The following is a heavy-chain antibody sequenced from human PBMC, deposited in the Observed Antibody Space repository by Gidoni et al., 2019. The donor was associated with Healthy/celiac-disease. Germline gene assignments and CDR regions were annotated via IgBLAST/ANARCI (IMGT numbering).Heavy chain of an antibody. Sequence: QVQLVESGGGVVQPGRSLSLSCAASGFPFSSYAMHWVRQAPGKGLEWGAVISYDGSNKYYADSVKGRFTISRDNSKNTLYLQMNSLRAEDTAVYYCARDELGYCSGGSCYGPDYWGQGTLVTVSS. D-gene: IGHD2-15*01. CDR3: ARDELGYCSGGSCYGPDY. CDR2: ISYDGSNK. CDR1: GFPFSSYA. V-gene: IGHV3-30-3*01. J-gene: IGHJ4*02.